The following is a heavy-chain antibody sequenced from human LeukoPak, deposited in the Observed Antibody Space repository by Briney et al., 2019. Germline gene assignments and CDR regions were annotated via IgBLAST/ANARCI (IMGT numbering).Heavy chain of an antibody. CDR3: ARDWYSGSYPLDY. D-gene: IGHD1-26*01. V-gene: IGHV3-30*03. J-gene: IGHJ4*02. Sequence: GGSLRLSCAASGFTFGSYGMHWVRQAPGKGLEWVAVISYDGSNKYYADSVKGRFTISRDNSKNTLYLQMNSLRAEDTAFYYCARDWYSGSYPLDYWGQGTLVTVSS. CDR1: GFTFGSYG. CDR2: ISYDGSNK.